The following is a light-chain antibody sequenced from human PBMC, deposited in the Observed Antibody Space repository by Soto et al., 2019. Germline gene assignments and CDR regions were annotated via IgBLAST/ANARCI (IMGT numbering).Light chain of an antibody. CDR1: QSISSW. Sequence: ILFTQSPSSLSASVGYRVTITCRASQSISSWLAWYQQKPGKAPKLLIYDASSLESGVPSRFSGSGSGTEFTLTISRLQPDDFATYYCQQYNSYSPTWTFGQGTTGDIK. V-gene: IGKV1-5*01. CDR2: DAS. CDR3: QQYNSYSPTWT. J-gene: IGKJ1*01.